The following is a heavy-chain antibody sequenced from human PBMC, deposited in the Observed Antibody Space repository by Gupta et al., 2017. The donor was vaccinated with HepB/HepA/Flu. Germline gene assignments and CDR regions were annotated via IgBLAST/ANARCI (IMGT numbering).Heavy chain of an antibody. CDR2: IKSKTDGGTT. J-gene: IGHJ5*02. Sequence: EVQLVESGGGLVKPGGSLRLSCAASGFTFSNAWMSWVRQAPGKGLEWVGRIKSKTDGGTTDYAAPVKGRFTISRDDSKNTLYLQMNSLKTEDTAVYYCTTDLTFVVLVWGEKYGDDHNWFDPWGQGTLVTVSS. D-gene: IGHD4-17*01. V-gene: IGHV3-15*01. CDR3: TTDLTFVVLVWGEKYGDDHNWFDP. CDR1: GFTFSNAW.